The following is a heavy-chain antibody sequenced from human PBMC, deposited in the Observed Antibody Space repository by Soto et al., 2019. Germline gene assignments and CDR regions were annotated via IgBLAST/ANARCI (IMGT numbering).Heavy chain of an antibody. CDR3: ARGDYDFWSGPLAYYYYGMDV. D-gene: IGHD3-3*01. V-gene: IGHV3-48*02. Sequence: EVQLVESGGGLVQPGGSLRLSCAASGFTFSSYSMNWVRQAPGKGLEWVSYISSSSSTIYYADSVKGRFTISRDNAKNSLYLQMNSLRDEDTAVYYCARGDYDFWSGPLAYYYYGMDVWGQGTTVTVSS. CDR2: ISSSSSTI. J-gene: IGHJ6*02. CDR1: GFTFSSYS.